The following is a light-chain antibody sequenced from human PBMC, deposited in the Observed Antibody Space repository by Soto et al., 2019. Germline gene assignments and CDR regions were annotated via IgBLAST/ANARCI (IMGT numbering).Light chain of an antibody. CDR1: QSISTW. CDR2: MAS. CDR3: QQYDEYPWT. J-gene: IGKJ1*01. V-gene: IGKV1-5*03. Sequence: DIQLTQSPSTLSASVGVRVTFICRASQSISTWLAWYQQKLGKAPKLLIYMASTLESGVPSRFSGSGSGTEFTLTISSLQPDDFATYYCQQYDEYPWTFGQGTKVDIK.